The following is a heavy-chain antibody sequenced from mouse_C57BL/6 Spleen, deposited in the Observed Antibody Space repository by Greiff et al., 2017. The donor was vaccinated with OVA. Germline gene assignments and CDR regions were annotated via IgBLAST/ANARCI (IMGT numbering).Heavy chain of an antibody. V-gene: IGHV1-26*01. CDR1: GYTFTDYY. Sequence: DVKLQQSGPELVKPGASVKISCKASGYTFTDYYMNWVKQSHGKSLEWIGDINPNNGGTSYNQKFKGKATLTVDKSSSTAYMELRSLTSEDSAVYYCARRDYAWYFDVWGTGTTVTVSS. D-gene: IGHD2-4*01. J-gene: IGHJ1*03. CDR2: INPNNGGT. CDR3: ARRDYAWYFDV.